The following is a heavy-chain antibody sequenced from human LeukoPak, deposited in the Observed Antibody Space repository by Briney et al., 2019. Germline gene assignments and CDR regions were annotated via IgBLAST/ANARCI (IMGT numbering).Heavy chain of an antibody. CDR1: GGSFSSYY. Sequence: SETLSLTCAVYGGSFSSYYWSWIRQPPGKGLEWIGYIYYSGSTNYNPSLKSRVTISVDTSKNQFSLKLNSVTAADTAVYYCAGSNYDFLTGYNYWGQGTLVTVSS. V-gene: IGHV4-59*01. CDR2: IYYSGST. CDR3: AGSNYDFLTGYNY. D-gene: IGHD3-9*01. J-gene: IGHJ4*02.